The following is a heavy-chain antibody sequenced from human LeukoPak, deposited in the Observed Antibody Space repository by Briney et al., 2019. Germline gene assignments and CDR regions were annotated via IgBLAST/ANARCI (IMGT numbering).Heavy chain of an antibody. CDR2: INPDGSEK. V-gene: IGHV3-7*03. Sequence: TGGSLRLSCVVSGFTFSHYWMNWVRQAPGKGLEYVAYINPDGSEKNCVDSVKGRFSISRDSAQNTLFLQMNNLRAEDTALYYCARHRDFCFDNWGQGTPVTVS. D-gene: IGHD2-21*02. CDR3: ARHRDFCFDN. CDR1: GFTFSHYW. J-gene: IGHJ4*02.